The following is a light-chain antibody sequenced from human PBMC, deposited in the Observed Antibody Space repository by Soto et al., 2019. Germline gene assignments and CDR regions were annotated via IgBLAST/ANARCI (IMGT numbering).Light chain of an antibody. Sequence: QCVLTQPPSASGSPGQSVTISCTGTSSDVGGYNYVSWYQQHPGKAPKLMIYDVSNRPSGVSNRFSGSKSGNTASLTISGLQAEDEADYYCSSYTSSSTLEGVFGTGTKVTVL. CDR1: SSDVGGYNY. CDR3: SSYTSSSTLEGV. V-gene: IGLV2-14*01. J-gene: IGLJ1*01. CDR2: DVS.